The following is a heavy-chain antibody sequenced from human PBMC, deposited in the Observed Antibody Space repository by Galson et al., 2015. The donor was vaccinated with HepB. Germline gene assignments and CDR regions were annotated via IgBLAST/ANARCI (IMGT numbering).Heavy chain of an antibody. CDR3: ARVSMVRGVISFDY. CDR2: IYYSGST. CDR1: GGSISSYY. D-gene: IGHD3-10*01. J-gene: IGHJ4*02. Sequence: LSLTCTVSGGSISSYYWSWIRQPPGKGLEWIGYIYYSGSTNYNPSLKSRVTISVDTSKNQFSLKLSSVTAADTAVYYCARVSMVRGVISFDYWGQGTLVTVSS. V-gene: IGHV4-59*01.